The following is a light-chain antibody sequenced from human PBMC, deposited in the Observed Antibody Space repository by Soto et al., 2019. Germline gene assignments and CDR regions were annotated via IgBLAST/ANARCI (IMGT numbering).Light chain of an antibody. V-gene: IGKV1-5*01. CDR1: EDIDTS. Sequence: DIQTTPSPSTLSVSLGDRITINCRASEDIDTSLNWLQQRQGKAPTVLIAGASWLMNGVPSTISGSGSGTEFALTISSVQRDDFASYFCKHYDTFSGTVGQGTKVDSK. J-gene: IGKJ1*01. CDR3: KHYDTFSGT. CDR2: GAS.